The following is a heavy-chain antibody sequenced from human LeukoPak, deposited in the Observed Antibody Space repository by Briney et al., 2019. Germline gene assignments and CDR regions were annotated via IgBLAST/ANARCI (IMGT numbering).Heavy chain of an antibody. Sequence: SVKVSCKASGGTFSSYTISWVRQAPGQGLEWMGRIIPILGIANYAQKFQGRVTITADKSTSTAYMELSSLRSEDTAVYYCARGHYDLWSGYYDHMDVWGKGTTVTVSS. CDR2: IIPILGIA. J-gene: IGHJ6*03. D-gene: IGHD3-3*01. V-gene: IGHV1-69*02. CDR1: GGTFSSYT. CDR3: ARGHYDLWSGYYDHMDV.